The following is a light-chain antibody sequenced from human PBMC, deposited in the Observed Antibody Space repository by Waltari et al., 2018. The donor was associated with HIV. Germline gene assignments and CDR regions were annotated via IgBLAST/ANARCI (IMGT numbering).Light chain of an antibody. CDR1: TSNIGAGYD. J-gene: IGLJ3*02. V-gene: IGLV1-40*01. CDR2: GNI. CDR3: QSFDSSLSVL. Sequence: QSALTQPPSVSGAPGQTVTISCAGTTSNIGAGYDVHWYQHLPGTAPRLLIYGNIDRPSGVPDRFSGSKSGSSASLAITGLQADDEADYYCQSFDSSLSVLFGGGTKLTVL.